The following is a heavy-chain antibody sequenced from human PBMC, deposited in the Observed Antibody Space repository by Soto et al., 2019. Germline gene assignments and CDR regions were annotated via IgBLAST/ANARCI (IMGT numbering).Heavy chain of an antibody. CDR2: VYHTGDT. Sequence: QVQLQESGPRLVKPSGXLSLTCGVSGGTVASSXXXXXXXXXXGGGLEWIGNVYHTGDTNFNPSLQSRVTISVDKSNNQFSLRLNSLTAADTAVYFCAREIVTAGGNNYFDPWGPGTLVTVSS. CDR1: GGTVASSXX. D-gene: IGHD2-21*02. V-gene: IGHV4-4*02. J-gene: IGHJ5*02. CDR3: AREIVTAGGNNYFDP.